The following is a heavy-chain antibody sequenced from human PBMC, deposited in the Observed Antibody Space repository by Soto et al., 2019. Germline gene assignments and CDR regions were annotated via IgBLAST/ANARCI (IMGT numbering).Heavy chain of an antibody. J-gene: IGHJ3*02. V-gene: IGHV1-69*13. CDR3: ASIPTGINAFHS. CDR2: IIPILGTP. Sequence: SVKVSCKTSGGTFSSYAMNWVRQAPGQGLEWMGGIIPILGTPNNAQKFQGRVTITADESTSTAYMELSSLRSEDTPVSYCASIPTGINAFHSRDRRTM. D-gene: IGHD2-2*02. CDR1: GGTFSSYA.